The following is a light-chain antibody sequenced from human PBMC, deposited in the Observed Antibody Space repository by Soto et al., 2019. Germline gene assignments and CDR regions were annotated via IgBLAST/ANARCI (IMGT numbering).Light chain of an antibody. CDR3: QQRSNWPPIT. V-gene: IGKV3-11*01. CDR1: QSISNY. Sequence: EIVLTQSPATLSLSPGETATLSCRASQSISNYLAWYQHKPGQAPRLLIFDASNRATGIPASFSGSGSGTDFTLTISSLQSEDFAVYYCQQRSNWPPITFGQGTRLEIK. CDR2: DAS. J-gene: IGKJ5*01.